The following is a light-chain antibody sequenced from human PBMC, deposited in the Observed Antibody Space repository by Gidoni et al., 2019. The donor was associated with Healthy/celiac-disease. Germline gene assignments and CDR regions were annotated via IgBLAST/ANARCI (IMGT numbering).Light chain of an antibody. CDR1: QSVSSY. Sequence: EILFPQSPAPLSLSPGERATLSCMASQSVSSYLACYQQKPGQATRLLIYDASNRATGIPARFSGSGSGTDFTLTSSSLEPEDFAVYYCQQRSNGLTFXGXTKVEIK. CDR3: QQRSNGLT. V-gene: IGKV3-11*01. J-gene: IGKJ4*01. CDR2: DAS.